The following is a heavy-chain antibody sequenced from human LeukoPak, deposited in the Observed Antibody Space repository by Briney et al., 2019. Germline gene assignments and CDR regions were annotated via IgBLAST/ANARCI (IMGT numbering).Heavy chain of an antibody. CDR2: IKQDGSEE. D-gene: IGHD3-10*01. Sequence: GGSLRLSCAASGFTVSGNYMSWVRQAPGKGLEWVANIKQDGSEEHYVDSVKGRFTISRDNAKNSLYLQMNSLRAEDTAVYYCARDRGSGSYYSQDWGQGILVTVSS. CDR1: GFTVSGNY. J-gene: IGHJ4*02. CDR3: ARDRGSGSYYSQD. V-gene: IGHV3-7*01.